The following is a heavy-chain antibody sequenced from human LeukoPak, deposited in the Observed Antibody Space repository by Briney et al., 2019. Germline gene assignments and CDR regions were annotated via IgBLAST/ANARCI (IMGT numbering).Heavy chain of an antibody. CDR3: AKDGKYCSGGSCYPQGLDY. J-gene: IGHJ4*02. CDR2: ISFDGSNK. D-gene: IGHD2-15*01. Sequence: GGSLRLSCAASGFTFSSYGMHWVRQAPDKGLEWVAVISFDGSNKYYADSVKGRFTISRDNSKNTLYLQMNSLRAEDTAVYYCAKDGKYCSGGSCYPQGLDYWGQGTLVTVSS. V-gene: IGHV3-30*18. CDR1: GFTFSSYG.